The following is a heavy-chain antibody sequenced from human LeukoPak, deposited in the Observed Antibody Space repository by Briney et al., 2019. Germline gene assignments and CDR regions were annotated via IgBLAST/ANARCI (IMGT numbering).Heavy chain of an antibody. J-gene: IGHJ4*02. CDR3: AKDQVDIVATTPDY. CDR1: GFTFSSYG. D-gene: IGHD5-12*01. V-gene: IGHV3-30*18. CDR2: ISYDGSNK. Sequence: GGSLRLSCAASGFTFSSYGMHWVRQAPGKGLEWVAVISYDGSNKYYADSVRGRFTISRDNSKNTLYLQMNILRAEDTAVYYCAKDQVDIVATTPDYWGQGTVVTVSS.